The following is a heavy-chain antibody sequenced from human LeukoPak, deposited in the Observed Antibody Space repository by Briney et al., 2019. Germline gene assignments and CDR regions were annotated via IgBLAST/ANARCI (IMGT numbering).Heavy chain of an antibody. CDR3: AKAVYSYGSYFDY. V-gene: IGHV3-9*01. CDR2: ISWNSGSI. Sequence: GRSLRLSCAASGFTFDDYAMHWVRQAPEKGLEWVSGISWNSGSIGYADSVKGRFTISRDNAKNSLYLQMNSLRAEDTALYYCAKAVYSYGSYFDYWGQGTLVTVSS. J-gene: IGHJ4*02. D-gene: IGHD5-18*01. CDR1: GFTFDDYA.